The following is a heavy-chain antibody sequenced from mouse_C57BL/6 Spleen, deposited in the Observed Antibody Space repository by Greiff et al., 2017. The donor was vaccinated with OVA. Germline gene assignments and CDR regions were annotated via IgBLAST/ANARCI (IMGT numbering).Heavy chain of an antibody. CDR2: INPSSGYT. D-gene: IGHD2-3*01. Sequence: VKLMESGAELAKPGASVKLSCKASGYTFTSYWMHWVKQRPGQGLEWIGYINPSSGYTKYNQKFKDKATLTADKSSSTAYMQLSSLTYEDSAVYYCARWLLRPYYAMDYWGQGTSVTVSS. J-gene: IGHJ4*01. CDR3: ARWLLRPYYAMDY. CDR1: GYTFTSYW. V-gene: IGHV1-7*01.